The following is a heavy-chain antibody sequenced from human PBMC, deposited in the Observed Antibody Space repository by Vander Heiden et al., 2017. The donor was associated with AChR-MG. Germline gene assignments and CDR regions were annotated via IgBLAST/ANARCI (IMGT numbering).Heavy chain of an antibody. CDR1: GGPFSSYA. CDR3: AWGIVVVPAAKNGYYYYYMDV. D-gene: IGHD2-2*01. J-gene: IGHJ6*03. V-gene: IGHV1-69*01. Sequence: QVQLVQPGDEVKKPGSSVKVSCKASGGPFSSYAISWVRQAPGQGLEGMGGIIPIIGTANYAQKFQGRVTITADESTSTAYMELSSLRSEDTAVYYCAWGIVVVPAAKNGYYYYYMDVWGKGTTVTVSS. CDR2: IIPIIGTA.